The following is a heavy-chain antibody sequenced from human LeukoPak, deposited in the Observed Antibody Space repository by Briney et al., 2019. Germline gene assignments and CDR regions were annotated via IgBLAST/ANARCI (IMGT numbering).Heavy chain of an antibody. D-gene: IGHD1-26*01. J-gene: IGHJ4*02. CDR1: GGSISSYY. CDR2: IYTSGST. V-gene: IGHV4-4*08. Sequence: SETLSLTCTVSGGSISSYYWSWIRQPPGKGLEWIGRIYTSGSTNYNPSLKSRVTISVDTSKNQFSLKLSSVTAADTAVYYCARVRSYGPSGSYLDYWGQGTLVTVSS. CDR3: ARVRSYGPSGSYLDY.